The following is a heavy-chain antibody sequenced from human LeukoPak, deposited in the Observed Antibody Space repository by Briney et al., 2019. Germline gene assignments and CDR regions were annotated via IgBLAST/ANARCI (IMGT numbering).Heavy chain of an antibody. Sequence: GGSLRLSCAASGFTFSSYGMHWVRQAPGKGLEWVAFIRYDGSNKYYVVSVKGRFTISRDNSKNTLYLQMNSLRTEDTAVYYCAKGWESRDWGQGTLVTVSS. CDR3: AKGWESRD. D-gene: IGHD1-26*01. J-gene: IGHJ4*02. CDR2: IRYDGSNK. CDR1: GFTFSSYG. V-gene: IGHV3-30*02.